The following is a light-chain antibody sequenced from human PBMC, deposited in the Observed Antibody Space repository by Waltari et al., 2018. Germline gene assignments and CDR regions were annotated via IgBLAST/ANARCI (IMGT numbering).Light chain of an antibody. CDR2: EDY. CDR3: QSYDRTDWV. CDR1: GGSIATNY. J-gene: IGLJ3*02. V-gene: IGLV6-57*02. Sequence: KFMLTQPHSVSESPGKTVTISCTGSGGSIATNYVQWYQQPPGSAPILLVFEDYQRPSGIPGRFSGSIDTSSNSASLTISGLKTEDEADYFCQSYDRTDWVFGGGTKLTVL.